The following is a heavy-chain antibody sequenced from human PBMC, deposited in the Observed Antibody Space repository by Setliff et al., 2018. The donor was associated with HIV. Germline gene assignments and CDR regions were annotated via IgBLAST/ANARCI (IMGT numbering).Heavy chain of an antibody. Sequence: SETLSLTCAVYSGSFSGYYWSWIRQPPGKGLEWIGEINRGGNTNYNPSLKSRATISIDTSKSQFSLKLRSVAAADTAVYYCATTVNWGSGRFDYWGQGPLVTVSS. V-gene: IGHV4-34*01. J-gene: IGHJ4*02. CDR3: ATTVNWGSGRFDY. D-gene: IGHD7-27*01. CDR2: INRGGNT. CDR1: SGSFSGYY.